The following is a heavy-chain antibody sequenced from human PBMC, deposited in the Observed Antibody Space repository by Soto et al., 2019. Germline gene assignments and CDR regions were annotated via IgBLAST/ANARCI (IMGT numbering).Heavy chain of an antibody. Sequence: GGSLRLSCAASGFTFSSYSMNWVRQAPGKGLEWVSSISSSSSYIYYADSVKGRFTISRDNAKNSLYLQMNSLRAEDTAVYYCARDLQQVEWLFGWFDPWGQGTLVTVSS. CDR3: ARDLQQVEWLFGWFDP. D-gene: IGHD3-3*01. V-gene: IGHV3-21*01. CDR2: ISSSSSYI. CDR1: GFTFSSYS. J-gene: IGHJ5*02.